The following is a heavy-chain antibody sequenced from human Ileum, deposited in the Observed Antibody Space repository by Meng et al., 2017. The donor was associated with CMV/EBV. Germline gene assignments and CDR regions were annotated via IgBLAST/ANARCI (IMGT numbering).Heavy chain of an antibody. CDR3: AREEYSGSPVAFDI. CDR2: ISSSSSYI. Sequence: ESLKISCAASGFSFSNYSMNWVRQAPGGGLEWVSSISSSSSYIYYADSVKGRFTISRDNAKNSLYLQMNSLRAEDTAVYYCAREEYSGSPVAFDIWGQGTMVTVSS. J-gene: IGHJ3*02. V-gene: IGHV3-21*01. CDR1: GFSFSNYS. D-gene: IGHD1-26*01.